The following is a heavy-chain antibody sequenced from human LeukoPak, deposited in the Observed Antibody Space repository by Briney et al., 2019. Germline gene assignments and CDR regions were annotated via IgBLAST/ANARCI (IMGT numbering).Heavy chain of an antibody. CDR1: GGSISSYY. J-gene: IGHJ2*01. Sequence: ASETLSLTCTVSGGSISSYYGSWIRQPPGKGLEWIGYIYYSGSTNYNPSLKSRVTISVDTSKNQFSLKLSSVTAADTAVYYCARSPQYIAAAGGRWYFDLWGRGTLVTVSS. V-gene: IGHV4-59*01. CDR3: ARSPQYIAAAGGRWYFDL. CDR2: IYYSGST. D-gene: IGHD6-13*01.